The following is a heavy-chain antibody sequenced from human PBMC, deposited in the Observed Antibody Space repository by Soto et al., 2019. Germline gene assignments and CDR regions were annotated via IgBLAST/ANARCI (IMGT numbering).Heavy chain of an antibody. Sequence: WSLRLSCAASGFTFSSYAMSWVRQAPGKGLEWVSSISGSGGSTYYADSVKGRFTISRDNSKNTLYLQMNSLRAEDTAVYYCAKDPDGRTRKNYYGMDVWGQGTTVTVSS. CDR3: AKDPDGRTRKNYYGMDV. CDR2: ISGSGGST. J-gene: IGHJ6*02. V-gene: IGHV3-23*01. CDR1: GFTFSSYA.